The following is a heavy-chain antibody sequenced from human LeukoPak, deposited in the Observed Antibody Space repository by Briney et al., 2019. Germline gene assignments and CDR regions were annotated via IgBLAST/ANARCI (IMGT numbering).Heavy chain of an antibody. CDR1: GFTFSSYS. CDR2: ISGSGGST. D-gene: IGHD3-10*01. Sequence: TGGSLRLSCAASGFTFSSYSMSWVRQAPGKGLEWVSAISGSGGSTYYADSVKGRFTISRDNSKNTLYLQMNSLRAEDTAVYYCAKDSTMVGGALDYWGQGTLVTVSS. V-gene: IGHV3-23*01. CDR3: AKDSTMVGGALDY. J-gene: IGHJ4*02.